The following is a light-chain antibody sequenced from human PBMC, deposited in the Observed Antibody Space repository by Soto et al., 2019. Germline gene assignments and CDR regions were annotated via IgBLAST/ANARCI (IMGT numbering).Light chain of an antibody. CDR1: QSVSSSY. CDR3: HQYGSSPYT. J-gene: IGKJ2*01. CDR2: GAS. Sequence: EIVLTQSPDTLSLSPGERATLSCRASQSVSSSYLAWYQQKPGQAPRLLIYGASSRATGIPDRFSGSGSGTDFTLTISRLEPEDFAVYYCHQYGSSPYTFGQGTKLEIK. V-gene: IGKV3-20*01.